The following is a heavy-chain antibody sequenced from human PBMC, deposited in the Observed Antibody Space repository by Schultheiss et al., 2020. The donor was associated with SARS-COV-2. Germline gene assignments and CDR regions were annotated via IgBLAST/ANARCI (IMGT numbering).Heavy chain of an antibody. CDR3: ARIHSSSWFAPFDY. CDR1: GDSISSYY. CDR2: IYYSGST. V-gene: IGHV4-59*01. J-gene: IGHJ4*02. D-gene: IGHD6-13*01. Sequence: SETLSLTCTVSGDSISSYYWNWIRQPPGKGLESIGYIYYSGSTSYNPSLKSRVIISVDTSKNQFSLRLSSVTAADTALYYCARIHSSSWFAPFDYWGQGSLVTVSS.